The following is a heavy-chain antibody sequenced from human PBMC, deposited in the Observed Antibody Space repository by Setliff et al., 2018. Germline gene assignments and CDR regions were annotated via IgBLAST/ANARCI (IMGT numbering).Heavy chain of an antibody. CDR3: ARDPFGNPVFDP. CDR2: IKQDGSEK. V-gene: IGHV3-7*01. Sequence: PGGSLRLSCAASGFTFSTYWMSWVRQAPGKGLEWVANIKQDGSEKYYVNSVKGRFSISRDNTKNSLYLQMNSLRAEDTAVYYCARDPFGNPVFDPWGQGTLVTVSS. J-gene: IGHJ5*02. D-gene: IGHD3-10*01. CDR1: GFTFSTYW.